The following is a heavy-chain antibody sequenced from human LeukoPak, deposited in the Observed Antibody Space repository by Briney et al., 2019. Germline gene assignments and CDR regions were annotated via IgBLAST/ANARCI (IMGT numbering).Heavy chain of an antibody. V-gene: IGHV4-59*08. J-gene: IGHJ4*02. Sequence: SETLSLTCAVYGGSFSGYYWSWIRRPPGKGLEWIGYIYYSGSTNYNPSLKSRVTISVDTSKNQFSLKLSSVTAADTAVYYCARHRRSSAGLLWGQGTLVTVSS. CDR3: ARHRRSSAGLL. D-gene: IGHD5-18*01. CDR1: GGSFSGYY. CDR2: IYYSGST.